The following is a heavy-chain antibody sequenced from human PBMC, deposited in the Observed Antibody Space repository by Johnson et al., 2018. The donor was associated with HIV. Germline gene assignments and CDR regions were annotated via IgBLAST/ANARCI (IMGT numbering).Heavy chain of an antibody. CDR2: IYSGGST. Sequence: EQLVESGGGLIQPGGSLRLSCAASGFTVSSNYMSWVRQAPGKGLEWVSVIYSGGSTYYADSVKGRFTISRDNSKNTLYLQMNSLRAEDTAVYYCARPWRATPANAFDIWGQGTMVTVSS. CDR3: ARPWRATPANAFDI. CDR1: GFTVSSNY. J-gene: IGHJ3*02. D-gene: IGHD5-12*01. V-gene: IGHV3-53*01.